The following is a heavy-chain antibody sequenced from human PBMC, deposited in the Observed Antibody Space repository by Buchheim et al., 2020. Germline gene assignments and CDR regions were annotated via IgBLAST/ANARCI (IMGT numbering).Heavy chain of an antibody. V-gene: IGHV3-74*01. CDR2: INSDGSST. Sequence: EVQLVESGGGLVQPGGSLRLSCAASGFTFSSYWMHWVRQAPGKGLVWVSRINSDGSSTSYADSVKGRFTISRDNAKNTLYLQMNSLRAEDTAVYYCARDLGLRFLEWLLADLVYGMDVWGQGTT. J-gene: IGHJ6*02. D-gene: IGHD3-3*01. CDR1: GFTFSSYW. CDR3: ARDLGLRFLEWLLADLVYGMDV.